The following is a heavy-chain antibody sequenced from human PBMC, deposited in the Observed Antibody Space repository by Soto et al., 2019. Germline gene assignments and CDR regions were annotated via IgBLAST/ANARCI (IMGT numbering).Heavy chain of an antibody. D-gene: IGHD4-17*01. V-gene: IGHV3-33*01. CDR2: IWYDGSNE. CDR3: ARLNTGWYFDL. CDR1: GFTFSNFG. J-gene: IGHJ2*01. Sequence: GGSLRLSCAASGFTFSNFGMHWVRQAPGKGLEWVAVIWYDGSNEYYPDSVKGRFTISRDNSKNTLYLQMNSLRAEDTAVYYCARLNTGWYFDLWGRGTMVTVSS.